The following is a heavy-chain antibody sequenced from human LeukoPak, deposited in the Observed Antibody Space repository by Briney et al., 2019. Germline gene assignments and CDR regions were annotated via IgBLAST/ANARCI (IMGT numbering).Heavy chain of an antibody. Sequence: SETLSLTCAVYGGSFSGYYWSWIRQPPGKGLEWIGEINHSGSTNYNPSLKSRVTTSVDTSKNQFSLKLSSVTAADTAVYYCARHKIIGAAAGLGVWGQGTMVTVSS. D-gene: IGHD6-13*01. CDR2: INHSGST. V-gene: IGHV4-34*01. J-gene: IGHJ3*01. CDR3: ARHKIIGAAAGLGV. CDR1: GGSFSGYY.